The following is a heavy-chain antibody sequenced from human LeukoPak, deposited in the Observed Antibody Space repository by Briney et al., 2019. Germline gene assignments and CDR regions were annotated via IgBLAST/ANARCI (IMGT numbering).Heavy chain of an antibody. J-gene: IGHJ3*02. V-gene: IGHV4-59*01. CDR1: GNSFGDYY. Sequence: SETLSLTCTVSGNSFGDYYWSWIRQPPGKGLEWIGYIYYSGSTNYNPSLKSRVTISVDTSKNQFSLKLSSVTAADTAVYYCARDYYDSSGYRHDAFDIWGQGTMVTVSS. CDR2: IYYSGST. D-gene: IGHD3-22*01. CDR3: ARDYYDSSGYRHDAFDI.